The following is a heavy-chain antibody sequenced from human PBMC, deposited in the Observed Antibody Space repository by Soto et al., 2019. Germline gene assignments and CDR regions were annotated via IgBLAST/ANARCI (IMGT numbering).Heavy chain of an antibody. CDR3: ARGALGRENYYCHYGMDV. Sequence: QVQLVQSGAEVKKPGSSVKVSCKASGGTFSSYTISWVRQAPGQGLEWMGRIIPILGIANYAQKFQGRVTITADKSTSTAYMELSSLRSEDTAVYYCARGALGRENYYCHYGMDVWGQGTTVTVSS. V-gene: IGHV1-69*02. D-gene: IGHD3-10*01. J-gene: IGHJ6*02. CDR2: IIPILGIA. CDR1: GGTFSSYT.